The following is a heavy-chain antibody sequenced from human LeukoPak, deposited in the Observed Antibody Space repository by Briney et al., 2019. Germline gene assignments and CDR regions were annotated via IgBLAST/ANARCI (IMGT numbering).Heavy chain of an antibody. CDR3: AGGLSLGWVDY. J-gene: IGHJ4*02. CDR1: GGSFTSDY. D-gene: IGHD6-19*01. V-gene: IGHV4-34*01. Sequence: SETLSLTCTVYGGSFTSDYWTWIRQPPGKGLEWIGEVHHSGMTNYKPSLRSRVTISLDTSKNQFSLNLASVTAADTAVYYCAGGLSLGWVDYWGQGTLVTVSS. CDR2: VHHSGMT.